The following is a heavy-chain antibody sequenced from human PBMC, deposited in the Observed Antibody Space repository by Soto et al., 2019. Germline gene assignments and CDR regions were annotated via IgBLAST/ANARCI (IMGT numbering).Heavy chain of an antibody. V-gene: IGHV3-21*05. CDR3: ARARAGHIMGGGAFDI. J-gene: IGHJ3*02. CDR2: ISSSSSYI. Sequence: EVQLVESGGGLVKPGGSLRLSCAASGFTFSSYSMNWVRQAPGKGLEWVSYISSSSSYIYYADSVKGRFTITRNNAKNLLYQQMNSQRAEDTYVYYWARARAGHIMGGGAFDIWGQGTMVTVSS. D-gene: IGHD6-13*01. CDR1: GFTFSSYS.